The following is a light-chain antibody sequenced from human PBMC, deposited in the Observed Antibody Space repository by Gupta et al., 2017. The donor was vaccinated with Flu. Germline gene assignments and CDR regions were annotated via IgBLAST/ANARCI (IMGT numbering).Light chain of an antibody. Sequence: DIQMTQSPSSLSASVGDRVTITCRTSQPISNFLNWYQQKPGEAPKLLIYGVSHLHTGVPSRFSGSGSGTDFTLTISSLLPEDFATYFCLQSYITRTFGQGTKVEI. CDR1: QPISNF. CDR2: GVS. J-gene: IGKJ1*01. V-gene: IGKV1-39*01. CDR3: LQSYITRT.